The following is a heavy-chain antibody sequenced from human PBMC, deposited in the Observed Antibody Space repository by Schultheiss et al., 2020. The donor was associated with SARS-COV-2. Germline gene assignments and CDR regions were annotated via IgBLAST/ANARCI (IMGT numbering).Heavy chain of an antibody. CDR3: AKDVGDYGDYYYGMDV. V-gene: IGHV3-30*18. CDR2: ISYDGSNK. Sequence: GESLKISCAASGFTFSSYGMHWVRQAPGKGLEWVAVISYDGSNKYYADSVKGRFTISRDNSKNTLYLQMNSLRAEDTAVYYCAKDVGDYGDYYYGMDVWGQGTTVTVSS. CDR1: GFTFSSYG. J-gene: IGHJ6*02. D-gene: IGHD4-17*01.